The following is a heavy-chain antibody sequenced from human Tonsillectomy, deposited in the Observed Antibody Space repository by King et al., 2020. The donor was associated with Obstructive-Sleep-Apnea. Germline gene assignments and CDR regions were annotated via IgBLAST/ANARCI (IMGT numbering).Heavy chain of an antibody. CDR3: ATRGIYCSGGSCYYRNWFDP. V-gene: IGHV1-24*01. Sequence: VQLVQSGAEVKKPGASVKVSCKVSGYTLTELSMHWVRQAPGKGLEWMGGFDPEDGETIYAQKFQGRVTMTEDTSTDTADMELSSLRSEDTAVYYCATRGIYCSGGSCYYRNWFDPWGQGTLVTVSS. CDR1: GYTLTELS. D-gene: IGHD2-15*01. J-gene: IGHJ5*02. CDR2: FDPEDGET.